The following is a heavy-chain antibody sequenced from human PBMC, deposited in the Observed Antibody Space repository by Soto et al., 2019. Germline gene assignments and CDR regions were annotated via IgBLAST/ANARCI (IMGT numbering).Heavy chain of an antibody. D-gene: IGHD3-9*01. CDR3: ARDDYDILTGYYNAFDI. CDR2: ISSSGSTI. J-gene: IGHJ3*02. CDR1: GFTFSDYY. V-gene: IGHV3-11*01. Sequence: PGGSLRLSCAASGFTFSDYYMSWIRQAPGNGLEWVSYISSSGSTIYYADSVKGRFTISRDNAKNSLYLQMNSLRAEDTAVYYCARDDYDILTGYYNAFDIWGQGTMVTVSS.